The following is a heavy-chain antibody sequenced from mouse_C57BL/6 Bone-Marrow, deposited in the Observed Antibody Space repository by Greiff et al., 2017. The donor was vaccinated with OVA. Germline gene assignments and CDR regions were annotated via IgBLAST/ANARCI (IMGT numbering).Heavy chain of an antibody. CDR1: GFSLTSYG. Sequence: VQLQQSGPGLVAPSQSLSITCTVSGFSLTSYGVHWVRQPPGKGLEWLVVIWSDGSTTYNSALKSRLSISKDNSKSQVFLKMNSLQTDDTAMYYCARSPHYYGSSYWYFDVWGTGTTVTVSS. CDR2: IWSDGST. D-gene: IGHD1-1*01. J-gene: IGHJ1*03. V-gene: IGHV2-6*03. CDR3: ARSPHYYGSSYWYFDV.